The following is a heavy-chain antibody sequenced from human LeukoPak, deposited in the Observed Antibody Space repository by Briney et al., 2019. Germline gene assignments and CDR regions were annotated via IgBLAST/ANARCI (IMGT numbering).Heavy chain of an antibody. CDR3: ASTIMITFGGVIAPLRYFDY. J-gene: IGHJ4*02. D-gene: IGHD3-16*02. CDR1: GGSISSSSYY. Sequence: SETLSLTCTVSGGSISSSSYYWGWLRQPPGRGLEGIGSIYYSGSTHDNLSLKRRDTISVGTSKNQFSLKLSSVTAADTAVYYCASTIMITFGGVIAPLRYFDYWGQGTLVTVSS. CDR2: IYYSGST. V-gene: IGHV4-39*01.